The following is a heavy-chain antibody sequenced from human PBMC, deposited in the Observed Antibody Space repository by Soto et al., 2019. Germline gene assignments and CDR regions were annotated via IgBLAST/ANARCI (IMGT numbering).Heavy chain of an antibody. J-gene: IGHJ6*02. CDR1: GFTFSSYG. V-gene: IGHV3-30*18. CDR3: AKDLALVGIRFLEWKIYEMDV. Sequence: GGSLRLSCAASGFTFSSYGMHWVRQAPGKGLEWVAVISYDGSNKYYADSVKGRFTISRDNSKNTLYLQMNSLRAEDTAVYYCAKDLALVGIRFLEWKIYEMDVLGQEATVTISS. D-gene: IGHD3-3*01. CDR2: ISYDGSNK.